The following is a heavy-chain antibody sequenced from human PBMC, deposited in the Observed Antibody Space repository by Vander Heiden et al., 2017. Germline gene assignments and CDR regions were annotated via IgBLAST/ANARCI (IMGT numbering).Heavy chain of an antibody. J-gene: IGHJ4*02. CDR3: ARELAGVLDY. CDR2: INPNSGDT. CDR1: GYAFSGYY. D-gene: IGHD1-1*01. V-gene: IGHV1-2*02. Sequence: QVLLVQSRAAVKMPGASVKVSCKASGYAFSGYYIHWVRQAPGQGLEWMGWINPNSGDTDYAQKFPGRVTMTRDTSISTAYMELSGLRSDDTAVFYCARELAGVLDYWGQGTLVTVSS.